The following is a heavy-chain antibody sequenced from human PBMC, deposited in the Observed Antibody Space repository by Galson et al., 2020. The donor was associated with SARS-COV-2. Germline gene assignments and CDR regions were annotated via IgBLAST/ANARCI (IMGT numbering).Heavy chain of an antibody. V-gene: IGHV4-59*01. Sequence: SKTLSLTCTISGGSRSSYSWSWIRQPPGKGLEWIGYINYNGSSNYNPSLKSRVSMSVDTSKNQVTLKLNSVIAADTAVYYCARVAVGGARPGFDPWGQGSLVTVSS. J-gene: IGHJ5*02. CDR3: ARVAVGGARPGFDP. D-gene: IGHD6-6*01. CDR2: INYNGSS. CDR1: GGSRSSYS.